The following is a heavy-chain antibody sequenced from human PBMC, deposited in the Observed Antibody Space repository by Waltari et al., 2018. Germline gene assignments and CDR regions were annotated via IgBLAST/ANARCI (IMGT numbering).Heavy chain of an antibody. J-gene: IGHJ4*02. CDR2: INHSGST. CDR1: GGSFSGYY. D-gene: IGHD3-22*01. CDR3: ARGRSSGYYLGTIFDY. Sequence: QVQLQHWGAGLLKPSETLSLTCAVYGGSFSGYYWSWIRQPPGKGLEWIGEINHSGSTTYNPSLKSRVTISVDTSKNQFSLKLSSVTAADTAVYYCARGRSSGYYLGTIFDYWGQGTLVTVSS. V-gene: IGHV4-34*01.